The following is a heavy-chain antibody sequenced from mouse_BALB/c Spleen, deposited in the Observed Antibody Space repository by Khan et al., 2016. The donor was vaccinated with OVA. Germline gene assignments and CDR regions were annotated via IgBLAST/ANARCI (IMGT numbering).Heavy chain of an antibody. D-gene: IGHD1-1*01. CDR2: ISYSGRT. J-gene: IGHJ2*01. CDR3: ARSVTSTTVVATDFDY. Sequence: EVQLQESGPGLVKPSQSLSLTCTVTGYSITSDYAWNWIRQFPGNKLEWMGYISYSGRTSYNPSLKSRISITRDTSKNPFFLQLNSVPTEDTATYDCARSVTSTTVVATDFDYWGQGTTLTVSS. CDR1: GYSITSDYA. V-gene: IGHV3-2*02.